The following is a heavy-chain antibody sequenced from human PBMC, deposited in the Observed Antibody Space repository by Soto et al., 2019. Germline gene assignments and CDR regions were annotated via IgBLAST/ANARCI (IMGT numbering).Heavy chain of an antibody. V-gene: IGHV4-34*01. CDR3: ARVGFNWNDDYYGMDV. Sequence: SETLSLTCAVYGGSFSGYYWSWIRQPPGKGLEWIGEINHSGSTNYNPSFKCRVTISVDTSKNQFSLKLSSVTAADTAVYYCARVGFNWNDDYYGMDVWGQGTTVT. CDR2: INHSGST. D-gene: IGHD1-20*01. CDR1: GGSFSGYY. J-gene: IGHJ6*02.